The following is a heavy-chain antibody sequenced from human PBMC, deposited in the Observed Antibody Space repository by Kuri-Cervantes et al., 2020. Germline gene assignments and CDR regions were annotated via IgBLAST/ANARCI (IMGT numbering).Heavy chain of an antibody. J-gene: IGHJ6*02. CDR1: GFTFSSYG. V-gene: IGHV3-30*18. Sequence: GESLKISCAASGFTFSSYGMHWVRQAPGKGLEWVAVISYDGSNKYYADSVKGRFTISRDNSKNTLYLQMNSLRAEDTAVYYCAKENPYQLLYGLGWLHPPPNYYYYGMDVWGQGTTVTVSS. CDR3: AKENPYQLLYGLGWLHPPPNYYYYGMDV. CDR2: ISYDGSNK. D-gene: IGHD2-2*02.